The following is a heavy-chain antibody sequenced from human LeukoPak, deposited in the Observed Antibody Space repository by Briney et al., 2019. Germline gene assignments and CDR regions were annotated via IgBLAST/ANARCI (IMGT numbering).Heavy chain of an antibody. D-gene: IGHD5-18*01. J-gene: IGHJ3*02. V-gene: IGHV4-34*01. Sequence: SETLSLTCAVYGGSFSGYYWSWIRQPPGKGLEWIGEINHSGSTNYNPSLKSRVTISVDTSKSQFSLKLSSVTAADTAVYYCAQPARGYSYGYNAFDIWGQGTMVTVSS. CDR1: GGSFSGYY. CDR2: INHSGST. CDR3: AQPARGYSYGYNAFDI.